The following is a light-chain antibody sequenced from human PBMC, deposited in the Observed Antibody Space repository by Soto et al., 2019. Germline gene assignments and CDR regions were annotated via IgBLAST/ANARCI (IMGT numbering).Light chain of an antibody. V-gene: IGKV3-20*01. Sequence: EIFLTQAPGTLSLSPGERAPLSCRASQSVSSSFLAWYQQKRGQPPRLLIYGASNRATGIPDRFSGSGSGTDFTLTLSRVEPDDFAVYYCQHFRAFGQGTRLEIK. J-gene: IGKJ5*01. CDR2: GAS. CDR3: QHFRA. CDR1: QSVSSSF.